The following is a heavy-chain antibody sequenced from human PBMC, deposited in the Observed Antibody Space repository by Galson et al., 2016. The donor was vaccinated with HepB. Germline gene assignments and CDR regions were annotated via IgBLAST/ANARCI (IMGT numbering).Heavy chain of an antibody. Sequence: PALVKPTQTLTLTCSFSGFSVATGGGGVGWIRQPPGKALEWLALIYWDDEKRYSPSLRNRLTITKDTSKNQVGLRMTNMDPVDTATYYCAVSDYGSGSYYKFEDWGQGSLVTVSS. CDR3: AVSDYGSGSYYKFED. J-gene: IGHJ4*02. CDR2: IYWDDEK. CDR1: GFSVATGGGG. V-gene: IGHV2-5*02. D-gene: IGHD3-10*01.